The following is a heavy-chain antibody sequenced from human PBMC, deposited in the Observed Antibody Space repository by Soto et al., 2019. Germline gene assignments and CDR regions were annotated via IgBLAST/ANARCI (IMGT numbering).Heavy chain of an antibody. CDR1: GVSISSSNW. V-gene: IGHV4-4*02. CDR3: ASFTFGGLIVPNFYYGMDV. CDR2: IYHSGST. Sequence: SETLSLTCAVSGVSISSSNWWNWVRQPPGRGLEWIGEIYHSGSTNYSPSLKSRVTVSVDKSKNHFSLKLSSVTAADTAVYYCASFTFGGLIVPNFYYGMDVWGQGTTVTVSS. D-gene: IGHD3-16*02. J-gene: IGHJ6*02.